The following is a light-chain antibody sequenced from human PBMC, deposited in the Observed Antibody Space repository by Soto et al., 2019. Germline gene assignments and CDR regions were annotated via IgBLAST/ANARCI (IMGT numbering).Light chain of an antibody. Sequence: QSALTQPPSASGSPGQSVTISCTGTSSDVGGYDYVSWYQQHPGKAPKLMIYEVTKRPSGVPDRFSGSKSGNTASLTVSGRQAEDEADYYCSSYAGSIHDVFGTGTKVTVL. CDR1: SSDVGGYDY. CDR3: SSYAGSIHDV. CDR2: EVT. J-gene: IGLJ1*01. V-gene: IGLV2-8*01.